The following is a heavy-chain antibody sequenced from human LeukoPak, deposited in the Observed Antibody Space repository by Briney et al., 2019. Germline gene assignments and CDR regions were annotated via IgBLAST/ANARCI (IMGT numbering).Heavy chain of an antibody. CDR1: GGSFSGYY. Sequence: SETLSLTCAVYGGSFSGYYWSWIRQPPGKGLEWIGEINHSGSTNYNPPLKSRVTISVDTSKNQFSLKLSSVTTADTAVYYCARAGYSSSWDPWDYWGQGTLVTVSS. CDR3: ARAGYSSSWDPWDY. D-gene: IGHD6-13*01. CDR2: INHSGST. J-gene: IGHJ4*02. V-gene: IGHV4-34*01.